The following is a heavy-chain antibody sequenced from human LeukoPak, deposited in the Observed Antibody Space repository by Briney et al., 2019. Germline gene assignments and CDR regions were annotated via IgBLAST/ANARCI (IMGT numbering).Heavy chain of an antibody. CDR3: ARVLHAPYLIDS. CDR2: VFRLQTVRT. J-gene: IGHJ4*02. D-gene: IGHD2-8*01. V-gene: IGHV4-38-2*02. Sequence: PSETLSLTCTVSGSSITSTYYWAWFRQPPGKGLEWIATVFRLQTVRTFNNPSLGSRVTMSLDPSPNQFSLNLTSVTAADPALYFCARVLHAPYLIDSWGQGTLVTVSS. CDR1: GSSITSTYY.